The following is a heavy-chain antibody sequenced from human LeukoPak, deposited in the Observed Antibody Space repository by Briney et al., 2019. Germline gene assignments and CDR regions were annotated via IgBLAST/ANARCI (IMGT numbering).Heavy chain of an antibody. J-gene: IGHJ5*02. CDR1: GYTFSDYA. CDR3: ARGPDSSSVWFDP. Sequence: ASVAISCKAPGYTFSDYAMHWVRQAPGQGLEWMGGIIPIFGTANYAQKFQGRVTITADKSTSTAYMELSSLRSEDTAVYYCARGPDSSSVWFDPWGQGTLVTVSS. D-gene: IGHD6-6*01. V-gene: IGHV1-69*06. CDR2: IIPIFGTA.